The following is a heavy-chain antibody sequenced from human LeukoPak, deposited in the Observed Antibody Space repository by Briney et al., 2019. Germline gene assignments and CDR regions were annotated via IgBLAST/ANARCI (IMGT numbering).Heavy chain of an antibody. D-gene: IGHD1-26*01. Sequence: PAGSPLLSCAASGFTVSNKYMSWVRQAPGKGLEWVSVMYSGGSTNYADSVKGRFLISRDDSKNILDLQMNSLKAEDTAVYYCARGNYATTGPGALDIWGHGTMFTVSS. CDR2: MYSGGST. V-gene: IGHV3-53*01. CDR3: ARGNYATTGPGALDI. J-gene: IGHJ3*02. CDR1: GFTVSNKY.